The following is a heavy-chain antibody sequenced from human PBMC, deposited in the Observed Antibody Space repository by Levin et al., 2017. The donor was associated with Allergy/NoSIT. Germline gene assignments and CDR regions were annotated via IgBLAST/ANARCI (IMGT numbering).Heavy chain of an antibody. J-gene: IGHJ4*02. CDR1: GFIFSSFG. Sequence: GGSLRLSCAASGFIFSSFGMHWVRQAPGKGLEWAAVISYDGSDKYYADSVKGRFTISRDNSRNTLYLQMNSLRPEDTAIYYCAKDVVFGTSSWSFESWGQGTLVTVSS. CDR3: AKDVVFGTSSWSFES. CDR2: ISYDGSDK. D-gene: IGHD6-13*01. V-gene: IGHV3-30*18.